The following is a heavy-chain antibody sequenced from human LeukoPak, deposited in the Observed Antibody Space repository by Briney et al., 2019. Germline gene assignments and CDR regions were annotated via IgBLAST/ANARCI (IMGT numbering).Heavy chain of an antibody. V-gene: IGHV3-21*01. CDR2: ISSSSSYI. Sequence: RGSLRLSCAASGFTFSSYSMNWVRQAPGKGLEWVSSISSSSSYIYYADSVKGRFTISRDNAKNSLYLQMNSLRAEDTAVYYCARDRVHRDAFDIWGQGTMVTVSS. CDR1: GFTFSSYS. J-gene: IGHJ3*02. D-gene: IGHD3-10*01. CDR3: ARDRVHRDAFDI.